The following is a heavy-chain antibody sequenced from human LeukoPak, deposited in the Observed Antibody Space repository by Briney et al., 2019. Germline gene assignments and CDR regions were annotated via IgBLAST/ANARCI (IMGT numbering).Heavy chain of an antibody. CDR2: IIPIFGTA. J-gene: IGHJ4*02. CDR3: ARDPPGTTRWFDY. D-gene: IGHD1-1*01. CDR1: GGTFSSYA. Sequence: SVKVSCKASGGTFSSYAISWVRQAPGQGLEWMGGIIPIFGTANYAQKFQGRVTITADESTSTAYMELSSLRAEDTAIYYCARDPPGTTRWFDYWGQGTLVTVSS. V-gene: IGHV1-69*01.